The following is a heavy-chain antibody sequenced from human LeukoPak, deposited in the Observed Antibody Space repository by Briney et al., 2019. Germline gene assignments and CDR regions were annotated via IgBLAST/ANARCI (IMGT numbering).Heavy chain of an antibody. CDR1: GGSFSGYY. CDR3: ARVYGGNSFDY. Sequence: SETLSLTCAVYGGSFSGYYWSWVRPPPGKGLEWIGEINHSGSTNYNPSLKSRVTISVDTSKSQFSLKLSSVTAADTAVYYCARVYGGNSFDYWGQGTLVTVSS. V-gene: IGHV4-34*01. J-gene: IGHJ4*02. CDR2: INHSGST. D-gene: IGHD4-23*01.